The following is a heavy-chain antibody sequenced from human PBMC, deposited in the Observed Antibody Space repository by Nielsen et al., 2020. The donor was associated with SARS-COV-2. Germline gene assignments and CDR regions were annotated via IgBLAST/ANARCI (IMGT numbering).Heavy chain of an antibody. CDR3: SRRGRDGYKYVY. CDR1: GFTFGDAI. V-gene: IGHV3-73*01. D-gene: IGHD5-24*01. Sequence: GGSLRLSCAASGFTFGDAIIHWVRQASGKGLEWVGRIRSKTNNYETSYAASVKGRFIISRDESKNMAYLQMNSLKTEDTAVYYCSRRGRDGYKYVYWGQGTLVTVSS. CDR2: IRSKTNNYET. J-gene: IGHJ4*02.